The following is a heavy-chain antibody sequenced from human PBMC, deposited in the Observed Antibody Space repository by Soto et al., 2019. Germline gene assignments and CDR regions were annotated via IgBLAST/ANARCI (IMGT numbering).Heavy chain of an antibody. J-gene: IGHJ6*02. CDR2: IYYSGST. CDR1: GGSIRSYY. Sequence: SETLSLTCTVSGGSIRSYYWSWIRQPPGKGLEWIGYIYYSGSTYYNPSLKSRVTISVDTSKNQFSLKLSSVTAADTAVYYCAKGGDEWLGLYYYIYGMDVWGQGTTVTVSS. V-gene: IGHV4-30-4*01. CDR3: AKGGDEWLGLYYYIYGMDV. D-gene: IGHD3-3*01.